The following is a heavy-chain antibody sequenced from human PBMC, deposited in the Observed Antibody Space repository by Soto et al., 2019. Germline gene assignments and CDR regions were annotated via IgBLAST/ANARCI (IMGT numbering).Heavy chain of an antibody. CDR1: GGTFSSYA. D-gene: IGHD3-10*01. CDR3: TRGITLIRGVIPPSYYYCMDV. CDR2: FNPIFETA. J-gene: IGHJ6*02. Sequence: QVQLVQSGAEVKKPGSSVKVSCKASGGTFSSYAISWVRQAPGQGLEWMGGFNPIFETANYAQKFQGRVTITAAESTNTAYMALSSLRSEDTAVYYCTRGITLIRGVIPPSYYYCMDVWGQGTTVAVSS. V-gene: IGHV1-69*01.